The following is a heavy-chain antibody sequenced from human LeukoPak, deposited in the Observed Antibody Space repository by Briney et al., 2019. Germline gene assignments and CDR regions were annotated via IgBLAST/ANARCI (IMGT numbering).Heavy chain of an antibody. D-gene: IGHD1-26*01. CDR1: GFTFGRNW. CDR3: AKDRRIPSGSNFDY. V-gene: IGHV3-7*04. CDR2: IKQDGSEK. J-gene: IGHJ4*02. Sequence: GGSLRLSCAASGFTFGRNWMSWVRQAPGKGLEWVANIKQDGSEKKYVDSVKGRFTISRDNSKNTLYLQMKSLRGEDTAVYYCAKDRRIPSGSNFDYWGQGTLVTVSS.